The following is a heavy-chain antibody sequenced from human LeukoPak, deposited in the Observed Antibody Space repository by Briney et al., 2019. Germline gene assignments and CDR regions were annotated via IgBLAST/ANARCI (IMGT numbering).Heavy chain of an antibody. CDR1: GFTFSSYW. CDR3: ARDGRVEYSSSSGAFDI. Sequence: QSGGSLRLSCAASGFTFSSYWMSWVRQAPGKGLEWVANIKQDGSEKYYVDSVKGRFTISRDNAKNSLYLQMNSLRAEDTAVYYCARDGRVEYSSSSGAFDIWGQGTMVTVSS. D-gene: IGHD6-6*01. J-gene: IGHJ3*02. CDR2: IKQDGSEK. V-gene: IGHV3-7*01.